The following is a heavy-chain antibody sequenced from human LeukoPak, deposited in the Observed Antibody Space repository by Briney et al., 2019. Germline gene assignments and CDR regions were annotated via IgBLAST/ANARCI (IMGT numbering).Heavy chain of an antibody. V-gene: IGHV3-74*01. CDR3: ARDYWYSSGYDY. Sequence: GGSLRLSCAASGFTFSSYWMHWVRQAPGKGLVWVSRINSDGSSTSYADSVKGRFTISRDNAESTLYLQMNSLRAEDTAVYYCARDYWYSSGYDYWGQGTLVTVSS. D-gene: IGHD6-19*01. CDR1: GFTFSSYW. CDR2: INSDGSST. J-gene: IGHJ4*02.